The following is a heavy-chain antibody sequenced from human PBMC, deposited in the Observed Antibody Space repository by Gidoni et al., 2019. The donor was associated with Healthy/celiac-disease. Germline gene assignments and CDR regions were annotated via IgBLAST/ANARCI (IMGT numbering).Heavy chain of an antibody. V-gene: IGHV3-23*01. J-gene: IGHJ6*03. CDR3: AKDLYVYSGGADFCYYMDV. CDR1: GFTFRNYA. CDR2: ISGRGDTK. Sequence: EVHLLESGGGLVQPGWSLTLSCAAAGFTFRNYAMSWVRQAPGKGLEWVSAISGRGDTKFYAESGRFTISRDNSKNTLYLQLNSLRDEDTAVYFCAKDLYVYSGGADFCYYMDVWGKGTTVTVSS. D-gene: IGHD2-15*01.